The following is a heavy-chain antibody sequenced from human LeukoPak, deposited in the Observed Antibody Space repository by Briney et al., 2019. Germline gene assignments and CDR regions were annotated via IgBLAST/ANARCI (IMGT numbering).Heavy chain of an antibody. Sequence: GGSLRLSCAASGFTFSSYGMHWVRQAPGKGLEWVAVIWYDGSNKYYADSVKGRFTISRDNSKNTLYLQMNSLRAEDTAVYYCARCSALYYFDYWGQGTLVTVSS. CDR3: ARCSALYYFDY. J-gene: IGHJ4*02. V-gene: IGHV3-33*01. CDR1: GFTFSSYG. CDR2: IWYDGSNK. D-gene: IGHD2-15*01.